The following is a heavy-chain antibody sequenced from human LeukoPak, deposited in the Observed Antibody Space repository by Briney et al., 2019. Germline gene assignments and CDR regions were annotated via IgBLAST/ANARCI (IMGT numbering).Heavy chain of an antibody. J-gene: IGHJ3*02. CDR3: ARRLAAAGTFDI. D-gene: IGHD6-13*01. Sequence: ASVKVSCKASGYTFTSYGISWVRQAPGQGLEWMGWISAHNGNTNYAQKLQGRVTMTTDTSTSTAYMELRSLRSDDTAVYYCARRLAAAGTFDIWGQGTMVTVSS. V-gene: IGHV1-18*01. CDR1: GYTFTSYG. CDR2: ISAHNGNT.